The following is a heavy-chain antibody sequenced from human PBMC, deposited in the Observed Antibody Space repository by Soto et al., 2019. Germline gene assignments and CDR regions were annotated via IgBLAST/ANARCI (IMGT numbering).Heavy chain of an antibody. CDR3: ERHESTWFDP. V-gene: IGHV3-7*01. J-gene: IGHJ5*02. CDR1: GFTFSSHW. CDR2: IKHDGSET. Sequence: PGGSLRLSCEASGFTFSSHWMSWVCQAPGKGLEWVANIKHDGSETYYVDSVKGRFTISRDNAKNSLYLQMNSLRVEDTSVYYCERHESTWFDPWGQGTPVTVSS.